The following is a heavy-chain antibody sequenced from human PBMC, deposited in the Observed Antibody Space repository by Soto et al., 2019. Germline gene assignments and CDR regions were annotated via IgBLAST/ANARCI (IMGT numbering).Heavy chain of an antibody. V-gene: IGHV4-34*01. CDR2: INHSGSA. Sequence: PSETLSLTCAVYGGSFSGYYWTWIRQPPGKGLEWIGEINHSGSANYNPSLKSRVTISVHTSSSQFSLELSSVTAADTAVYYCARGLISGSHYSGGWYYFDSWGQGILVTVSS. D-gene: IGHD1-26*01. CDR3: ARGLISGSHYSGGWYYFDS. J-gene: IGHJ4*02. CDR1: GGSFSGYY.